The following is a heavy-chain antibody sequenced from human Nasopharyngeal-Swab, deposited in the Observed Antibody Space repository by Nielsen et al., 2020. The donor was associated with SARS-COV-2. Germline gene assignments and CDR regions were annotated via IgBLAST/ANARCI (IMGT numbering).Heavy chain of an antibody. CDR3: VRPEGVATSFKYYFQYGMDV. Sequence: KVSCKGSGYSFTSYWIAWVRQMPGKGLEWMGFIYPRDSDTRYSPSFQGKVTISADKSISTAYLQLSSLKASDTAMYYCVRPEGVATSFKYYFQYGMDVWGQGTMVTVPS. CDR1: GYSFTSYW. CDR2: IYPRDSDT. V-gene: IGHV5-51*01. D-gene: IGHD5-12*01. J-gene: IGHJ6*02.